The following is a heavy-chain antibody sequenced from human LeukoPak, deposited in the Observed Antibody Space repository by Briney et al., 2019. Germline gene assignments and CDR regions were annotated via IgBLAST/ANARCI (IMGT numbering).Heavy chain of an antibody. CDR1: RFRFSTFP. D-gene: IGHD1-1*01. J-gene: IGHJ3*02. Sequence: QPGGSLRLSCAASRFRFSTFPMGWVRQAPGKGLEWVSGISAGGETTFYADSVRGRLTISRDNSKNTLYLQMNSLRADDTAVHYCAKSLLTTATGTGRAFDIWGQGTMVTVSS. CDR3: AKSLLTTATGTGRAFDI. CDR2: ISAGGETT. V-gene: IGHV3-23*01.